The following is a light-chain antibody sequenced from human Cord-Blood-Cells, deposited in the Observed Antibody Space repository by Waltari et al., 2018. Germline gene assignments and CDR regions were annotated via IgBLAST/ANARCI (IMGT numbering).Light chain of an antibody. Sequence: QSALTHPASVSGSPGQSITISCTGTTSDVGRYTLVSWYQQHPGKAPKPMIYEVSKRPSGVSNRFSGSKSGNTASLTIAGLQAEDEADYYCCSYAGSSTYVFGTGTKVTVL. V-gene: IGLV2-23*02. CDR1: TSDVGRYTL. CDR2: EVS. CDR3: CSYAGSSTYV. J-gene: IGLJ1*01.